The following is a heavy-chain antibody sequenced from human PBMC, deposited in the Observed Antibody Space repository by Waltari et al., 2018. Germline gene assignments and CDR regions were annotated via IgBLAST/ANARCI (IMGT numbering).Heavy chain of an antibody. CDR1: GFGFSTFG. D-gene: IGHD3-22*01. CDR3: AKDYDSSGYYPLQSGYFDY. J-gene: IGHJ4*02. CDR2: IWSDGNDK. V-gene: IGHV3-33*06. Sequence: QVQLVESGGGVVQPGRSLRLSCEASGFGFSTFGWQWVRKAQGKGLEWVAHIWSDGNDKYYADSVTGRFTISRDNSKNTLYLQMNSLRAEDTAVYYCAKDYDSSGYYPLQSGYFDYWGQGTLVIVSS.